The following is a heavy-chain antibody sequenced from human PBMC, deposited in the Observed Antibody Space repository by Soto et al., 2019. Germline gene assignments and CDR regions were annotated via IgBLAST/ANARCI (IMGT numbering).Heavy chain of an antibody. CDR1: GGSVSSGSYY. Sequence: PSETLSLTCTVSGGSVSSGSYYWSWIRQPPGKGLEWIGYIYYSGSTNYNPSLKSRVTISVDTSKNQFSLKLSSVTAADTVVYYGARDGGDYDFWSRYYFYGMDVWGQGTTVTVSS. CDR3: ARDGGDYDFWSRYYFYGMDV. V-gene: IGHV4-61*01. J-gene: IGHJ6*02. CDR2: IYYSGST. D-gene: IGHD3-3*01.